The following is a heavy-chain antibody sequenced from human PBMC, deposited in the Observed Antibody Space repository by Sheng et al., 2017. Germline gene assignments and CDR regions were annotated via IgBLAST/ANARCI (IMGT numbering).Heavy chain of an antibody. CDR1: GFTFSSYA. J-gene: IGHJ4*02. D-gene: IGHD1-26*01. V-gene: IGHV3-23*01. CDR2: ISGSGGST. Sequence: EVQLLESGGGLVQPGGSLRLSCAASGFTFSSYAMSWVRQAPGKGLEWVSAISGSGGSTYYADSVKGRFTISRDNSKNTLYLQMNSLRAEDTAVYYCAKVFGWRWELLSRPLYFDYWGQGTLVTVSS. CDR3: AKVFGWRWELLSRPLYFDY.